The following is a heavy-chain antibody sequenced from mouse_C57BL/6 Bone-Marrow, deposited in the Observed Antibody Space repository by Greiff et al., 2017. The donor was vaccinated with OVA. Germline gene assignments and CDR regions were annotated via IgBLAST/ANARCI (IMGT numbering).Heavy chain of an antibody. D-gene: IGHD1-1*01. J-gene: IGHJ2*01. V-gene: IGHV5-6*01. CDR3: ARHPAYYGISLYYFDY. CDR2: ISSGGSYT. CDR1: GFTFSSYG. Sequence: EVKLMESGGDLVKPGGSLKLSCAASGFTFSSYGMSWVRQTPDKRLEWVATISSGGSYTYYPDSVKGRFTISRDNAKNTLYLQMSSLKSEDTAMYYCARHPAYYGISLYYFDYWGQGTTLTVSS.